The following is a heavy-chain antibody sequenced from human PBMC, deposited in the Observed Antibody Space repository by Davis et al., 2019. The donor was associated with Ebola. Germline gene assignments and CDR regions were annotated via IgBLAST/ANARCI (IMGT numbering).Heavy chain of an antibody. J-gene: IGHJ4*02. V-gene: IGHV3-21*01. CDR3: AREKAAVHFDY. CDR1: GFTSSSYS. Sequence: GESLKISCAASGFTSSSYSMNWVRQAPGKGLEWVSSISSSSSYIYYADSVKGRFTISRDNAKNSLYLQMNSLRAEDTAVYYCAREKAAVHFDYWGQGTLVTVSS. CDR2: ISSSSSYI. D-gene: IGHD2-15*01.